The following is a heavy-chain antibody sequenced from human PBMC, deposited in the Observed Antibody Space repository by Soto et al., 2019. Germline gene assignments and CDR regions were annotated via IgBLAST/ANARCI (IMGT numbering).Heavy chain of an antibody. V-gene: IGHV5-10-1*01. J-gene: IGHJ6*02. CDR2: IDPSDSYT. CDR3: AASGEIGGYYYYGMDV. Sequence: GESLKISCKGSGYSFTSYWISWVRRMPGKGLEWMGRIDPSDSYTNYSPSFQGHVTISADKSISTAYLQWSSLKASDTAMYYCAASGEIGGYYYYGMDVWGQGTTVTVS. D-gene: IGHD3-16*01. CDR1: GYSFTSYW.